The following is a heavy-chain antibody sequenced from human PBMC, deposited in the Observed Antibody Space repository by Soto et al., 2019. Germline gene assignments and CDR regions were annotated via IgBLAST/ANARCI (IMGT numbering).Heavy chain of an antibody. CDR2: TYFRSKWYN. V-gene: IGHV6-1*01. CDR3: AKGDNLGPKTGYAFDP. CDR1: GDSVSSNTAS. D-gene: IGHD5-12*01. J-gene: IGHJ5*02. Sequence: SQTLSLTCAISGDSVSSNTASWNWIRQSPSRGLEWLGRTYFRSKWYNDYAVSAKSRIIINPDTSNNQFSPQLNSVTPEDTAVYFCAKGDNLGPKTGYAFDPWGQGIMVTVSS.